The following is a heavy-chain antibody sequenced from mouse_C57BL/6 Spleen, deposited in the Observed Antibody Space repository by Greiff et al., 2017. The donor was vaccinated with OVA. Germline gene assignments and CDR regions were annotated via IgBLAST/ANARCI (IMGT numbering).Heavy chain of an antibody. D-gene: IGHD2-3*01. J-gene: IGHJ2*01. Sequence: QVQLQQSGAELARPGASVKLSCKAPGYTFTSYGISWVKQRTGQGLEWIGEIYPRSGNTYYNEKFKGKATLTADKSSSTAYMELRSLTSEDSAGYYCASRNVGYFYFHHWGQGTTLTVSS. V-gene: IGHV1-81*01. CDR2: IYPRSGNT. CDR3: ASRNVGYFYFHH. CDR1: GYTFTSYG.